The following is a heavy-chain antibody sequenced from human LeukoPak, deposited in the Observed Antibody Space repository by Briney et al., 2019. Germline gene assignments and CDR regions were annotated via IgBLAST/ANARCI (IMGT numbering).Heavy chain of an antibody. CDR1: GSTFSSYA. J-gene: IGHJ4*02. V-gene: IGHV1-69*04. CDR2: IIPILGVA. D-gene: IGHD4-23*01. Sequence: SVKVSCKASGSTFSSYAISWVRQAPGQGLEWMGRIIPILGVANYAQKFQGRVTITADKSTSTAYMELSSLRSEDTAVYYCARDHAYGGKDYWGQGTLVTVSS. CDR3: ARDHAYGGKDY.